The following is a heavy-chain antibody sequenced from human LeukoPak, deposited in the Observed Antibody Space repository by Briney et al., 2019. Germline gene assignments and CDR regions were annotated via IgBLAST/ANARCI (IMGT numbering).Heavy chain of an antibody. J-gene: IGHJ4*02. CDR3: AREVAVTTYDY. Sequence: ASVKVSCKASGYTFTSYYTHWVRQAPGQGLEWMGIINPSGGSTSYAQKFQGRVTMTRDTSTSTVYMELSSLRSEDTAVYYCAREVAVTTYDYWGQGTLVTVSS. D-gene: IGHD4-17*01. V-gene: IGHV1-46*01. CDR1: GYTFTSYY. CDR2: INPSGGST.